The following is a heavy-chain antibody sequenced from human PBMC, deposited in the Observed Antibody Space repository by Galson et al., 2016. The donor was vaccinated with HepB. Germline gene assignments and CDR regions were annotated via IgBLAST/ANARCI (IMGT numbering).Heavy chain of an antibody. Sequence: SLRLSCAASGFTFRAYTMNWVRQAPGKGLQWVSSISSGSRHISNADSLKGRFSISRDDAKNSVFLQTNSLTVDDTAKYFCARDRVDIVAAPSSIRNYYGMDVWGQGTTVTVSS. CDR1: GFTFRAYT. V-gene: IGHV3-21*04. D-gene: IGHD5-12*01. CDR2: ISSGSRHI. CDR3: ARDRVDIVAAPSSIRNYYGMDV. J-gene: IGHJ6*02.